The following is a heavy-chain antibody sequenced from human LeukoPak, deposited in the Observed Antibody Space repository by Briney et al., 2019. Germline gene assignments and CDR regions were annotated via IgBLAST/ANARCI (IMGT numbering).Heavy chain of an antibody. CDR3: ARGRGTYCSSTSCYYYYYYGMDV. CDR2: NNPNSGGT. Sequence: ASVKVSCKASGYTFTGYYMHWVRQAPGQGLEWMGWNNPNSGGTNYAQKFQGWVTMTRDTSISTAYMELSRLRSDDTAVYYCARGRGTYCSSTSCYYYYYYGMDVWGKGTTVTVSS. D-gene: IGHD2-2*01. CDR1: GYTFTGYY. J-gene: IGHJ6*04. V-gene: IGHV1-2*04.